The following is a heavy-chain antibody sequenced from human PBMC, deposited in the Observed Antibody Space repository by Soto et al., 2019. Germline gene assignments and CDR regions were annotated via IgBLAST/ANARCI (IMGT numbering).Heavy chain of an antibody. Sequence: EVQVVESGGGLVQPGRSLRLSCAASGFSFDDYAMHWVRQAPGKGLEWVSGISWNSGTIGYADSVKGRFTISRDNAKNSLYLQMNSLRPEDTALYYYAKSTGGTANGMGVWGQGTTVTVSS. CDR2: ISWNSGTI. J-gene: IGHJ6*02. V-gene: IGHV3-9*01. D-gene: IGHD2-8*02. CDR3: AKSTGGTANGMGV. CDR1: GFSFDDYA.